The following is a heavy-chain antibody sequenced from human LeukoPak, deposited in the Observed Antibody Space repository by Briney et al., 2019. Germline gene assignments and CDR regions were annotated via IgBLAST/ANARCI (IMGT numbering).Heavy chain of an antibody. CDR3: ARGRAVEIGTFDI. D-gene: IGHD5-24*01. CDR1: GGSFSGYY. V-gene: IGHV4-34*01. CDR2: INHRGST. Sequence: SETLSLTCAVYGGSFSGYYWSWIRQPPGKGLEWIGEINHRGSTNYNPSLKSRVTISVDTSKNQFSLKLSSVTAADTAVYYCARGRAVEIGTFDIWGQGTMVTVSS. J-gene: IGHJ3*02.